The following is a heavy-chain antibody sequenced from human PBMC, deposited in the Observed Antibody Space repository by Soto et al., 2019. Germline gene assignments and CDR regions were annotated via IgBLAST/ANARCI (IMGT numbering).Heavy chain of an antibody. CDR3: AKDITGSDWYRYFDS. Sequence: GCLIVSFGPSGFTFSNYWMSWVRQSPGQGLEWVASIKQDGSVKHYVDSVKGRFTISRDNAEKSLHLQMNSLRTEDTAFYYCAKDITGSDWYRYFDSWGQGTLVTVSS. CDR2: IKQDGSVK. V-gene: IGHV3-7*03. CDR1: GFTFSNYW. J-gene: IGHJ4*02. D-gene: IGHD6-13*01.